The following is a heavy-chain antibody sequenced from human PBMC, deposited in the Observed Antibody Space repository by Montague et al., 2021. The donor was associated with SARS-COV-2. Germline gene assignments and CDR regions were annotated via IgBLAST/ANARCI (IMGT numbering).Heavy chain of an antibody. Sequence: SETLSLTCTVSGGSISRNYYCWSSQPPGKGLEWCGYIYYCGSTNXNPSLKSRVTISVDTSKNQFSLKLSSVTAADTAVYYCARGSGWMGNAFDIWGQGTMVTVSS. J-gene: IGHJ3*02. CDR1: GGSISRNY. CDR3: ARGSGWMGNAFDI. D-gene: IGHD6-19*01. V-gene: IGHV4-59*01. CDR2: IYYCGST.